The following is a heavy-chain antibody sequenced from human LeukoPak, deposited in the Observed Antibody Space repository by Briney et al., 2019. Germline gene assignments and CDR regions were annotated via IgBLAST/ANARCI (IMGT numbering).Heavy chain of an antibody. J-gene: IGHJ4*02. Sequence: ASVKVSCKASGYIFSDYAIQWVRQAPGQRLEWMGWINAGNGKTKYSQNFQGRGTITRDRSASTAYMELSSLRSEDTSIYYCARSRMTATETTYYLDFWGQGTLVTVSS. CDR2: INAGNGKT. V-gene: IGHV1-3*01. CDR3: ARSRMTATETTYYLDF. D-gene: IGHD2-21*02. CDR1: GYIFSDYA.